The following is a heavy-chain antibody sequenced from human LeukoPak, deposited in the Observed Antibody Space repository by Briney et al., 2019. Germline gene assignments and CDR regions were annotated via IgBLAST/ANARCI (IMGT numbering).Heavy chain of an antibody. V-gene: IGHV3-30*02. J-gene: IGHJ3*02. D-gene: IGHD3-3*01. CDR3: AVPGSGRRWGAFDI. CDR2: IRYDGSNK. CDR1: GFTFSSYG. Sequence: GGSLRLSCAASGFTFSSYGMHWVRQAPGKGLEWVAFIRYDGSNKYYADSVKGRFTISRDNSKNTLYLQMNSLRAEDTAVYYCAVPGSGRRWGAFDIWGQGTMVTVSS.